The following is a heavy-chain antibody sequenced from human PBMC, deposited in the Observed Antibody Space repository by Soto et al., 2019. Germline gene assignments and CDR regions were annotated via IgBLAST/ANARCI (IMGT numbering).Heavy chain of an antibody. CDR1: GYTFTSYG. V-gene: IGHV1-18*01. CDR3: ARETINCFAY. Sequence: ASVKVSCKASGYTFTSYGISWVRQSPGKRLERMGWISAYNGNTNYAQKLQGRVTMTTDTSTSTVYMELSSLRSEYTALYYCARETINCFAYWRQGTLVTVSS. J-gene: IGHJ4*02. CDR2: ISAYNGNT.